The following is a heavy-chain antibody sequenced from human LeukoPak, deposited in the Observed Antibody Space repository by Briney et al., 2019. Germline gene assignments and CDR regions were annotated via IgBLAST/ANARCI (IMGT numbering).Heavy chain of an antibody. V-gene: IGHV1-46*01. CDR3: ARIGGSDSSGYYSPFDY. CDR2: INPSGGST. D-gene: IGHD3-22*01. CDR1: GYTFTSYY. J-gene: IGHJ4*02. Sequence: ASVTVSCKASGYTFTSYYMHWVRQAPGQGLEWMGIINPSGGSTSYAQKFQGRVTMTRDTSTSTVYMELSSLTSEDTAVYYCARIGGSDSSGYYSPFDYWGQGTLVTVSS.